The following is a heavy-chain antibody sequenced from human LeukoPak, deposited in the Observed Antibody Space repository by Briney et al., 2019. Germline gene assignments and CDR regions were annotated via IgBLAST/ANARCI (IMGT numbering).Heavy chain of an antibody. CDR1: GFTFSSYA. V-gene: IGHV3-23*01. CDR3: AKGQYSSGWDANFDY. J-gene: IGHJ4*02. Sequence: QTGGSLRLSCAAAGFTFSSYAMSWLRQAPGKVLEWVSVISGSGGSTYYADSVKGRITISGDNSKNTLYLQMNSLRAETTVDYCCAKGQYSSGWDANFDYWGQGTLVTVSS. CDR2: ISGSGGST. D-gene: IGHD6-19*01.